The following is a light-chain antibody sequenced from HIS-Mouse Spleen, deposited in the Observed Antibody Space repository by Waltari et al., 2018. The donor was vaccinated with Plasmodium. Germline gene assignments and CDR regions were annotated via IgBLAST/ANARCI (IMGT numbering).Light chain of an antibody. CDR2: EDS. V-gene: IGLV3-10*01. J-gene: IGLJ3*02. CDR1: ALPKKY. Sequence: SYELTQPPSVSVSPGQTARITCSGDALPKKYAYWYQQKSGQDPVLVIYEDSKRPPGIPEGVSGSSSGTIATLTISGAQVEDEADYYCYSTDSSGNHRVFGGGTKLTVL. CDR3: YSTDSSGNHRV.